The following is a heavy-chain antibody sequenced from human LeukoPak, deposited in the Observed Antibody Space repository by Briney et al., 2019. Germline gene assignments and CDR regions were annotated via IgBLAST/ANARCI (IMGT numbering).Heavy chain of an antibody. CDR3: ARGRDGYILDY. CDR2: IYYSGST. D-gene: IGHD5-24*01. J-gene: IGHJ4*02. Sequence: SETLSLTCAVYGGSISSYYWSWIRQPPGKGLEWIGYIYYSGSTNYNPSLKSRVTISVDTSKNQFSLKLSSVTAADTAVYYCARGRDGYILDYWGQGTLVTVSS. V-gene: IGHV4-59*01. CDR1: GGSISSYY.